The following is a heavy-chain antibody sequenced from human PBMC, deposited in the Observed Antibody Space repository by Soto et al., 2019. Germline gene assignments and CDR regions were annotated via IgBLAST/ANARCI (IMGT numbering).Heavy chain of an antibody. D-gene: IGHD2-15*01. CDR3: TTRFVVYCSGGSCSTAPDAFDI. V-gene: IGHV3-15*01. CDR1: GFTFSNAW. CDR2: IKSKTDGGTT. J-gene: IGHJ3*02. Sequence: GGSLRLSCAASGFTFSNAWMSWVRQAPGKGLEWVGRIKSKTDGGTTEHAAPVKGSFTISRDDLKNTLYLQMNSLKTEDTAGYYCTTRFVVYCSGGSCSTAPDAFDIWGQGTMVTVSS.